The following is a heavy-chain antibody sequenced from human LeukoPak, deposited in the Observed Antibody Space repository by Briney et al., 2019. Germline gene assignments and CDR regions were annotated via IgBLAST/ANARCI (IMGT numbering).Heavy chain of an antibody. D-gene: IGHD2-2*01. V-gene: IGHV1-46*01. CDR2: INPSGGST. Sequence: ASVKVSCKASGYTFTSYYMHWVRQAPGQGLEWMGIINPSGGSTSYAQKFQGRVTMTRDMSTSTVYMELSSLRSEDTAVYYCARDAVPAATGPPGNWFDPWGQGTLVTVSS. CDR3: ARDAVPAATGPPGNWFDP. J-gene: IGHJ5*02. CDR1: GYTFTSYY.